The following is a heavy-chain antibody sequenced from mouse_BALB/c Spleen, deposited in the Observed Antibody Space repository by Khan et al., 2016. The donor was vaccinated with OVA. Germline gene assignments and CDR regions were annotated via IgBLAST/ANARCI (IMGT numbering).Heavy chain of an antibody. V-gene: IGHV2-6-1*01. CDR2: IWSDGST. Sequence: QVQLKQSGPGLVAPSQSLSITCTISGFSLTIYGVHWVRLSPGKGLEWLAVIWSDGSTNYTSALSSSLTVTKNNTKNQIFLKMYSLQTNDTAMDVRARQPYDHYNSMDYWGQGTTVTVSS. D-gene: IGHD1-1*01. CDR1: GFSLTIYG. J-gene: IGHJ4*01. CDR3: ARQPYDHYNSMDY.